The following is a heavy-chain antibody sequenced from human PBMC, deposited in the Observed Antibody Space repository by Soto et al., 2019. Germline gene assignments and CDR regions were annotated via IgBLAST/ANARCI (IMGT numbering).Heavy chain of an antibody. CDR1: GSPFTSYG. Sequence: QVQLVESGGGVVQPGRSLRLSCAASGSPFTSYGMHWVREGPDKGLEWVAIISYDGSDKYYADSVKGRFTISRDNSKNTLYLQMNSLRPEDTALYYCGGGQYYFDYRGQGTLVIVSS. D-gene: IGHD3-10*01. J-gene: IGHJ4*02. V-gene: IGHV3-30*03. CDR2: ISYDGSDK. CDR3: GGGQYYFDY.